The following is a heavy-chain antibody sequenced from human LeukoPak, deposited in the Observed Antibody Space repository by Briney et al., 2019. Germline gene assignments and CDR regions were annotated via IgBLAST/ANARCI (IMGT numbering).Heavy chain of an antibody. Sequence: GGSLRLSCAASGFTFSSYSMNWVRQAPGKGLEWVSSISSSSSYIYYADSVKGRFTISRDNAKNSVYLQMNSLRGEDTAVYYCARGRYSYGSSIFDFWGQGTLVTVSS. CDR1: GFTFSSYS. CDR2: ISSSSSYI. CDR3: ARGRYSYGSSIFDF. J-gene: IGHJ4*02. D-gene: IGHD5-18*01. V-gene: IGHV3-21*01.